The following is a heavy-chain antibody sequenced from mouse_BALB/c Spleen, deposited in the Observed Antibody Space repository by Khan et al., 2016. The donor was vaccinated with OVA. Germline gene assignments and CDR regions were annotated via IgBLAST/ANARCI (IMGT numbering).Heavy chain of an antibody. CDR1: GDSITSGY. D-gene: IGHD1-3*01. V-gene: IGHV3-8*02. Sequence: EVQLKQSGPSLVKPSQTLSLPCSVSGDSITSGYWNWIRKFPGNKLEYMGYITYSGSTYYNPSLKSRISITRDTSKNQYYLQLNSVTTEDTATYYCARSGFYAMDYWGQGTSVTVSS. J-gene: IGHJ4*01. CDR3: ARSGFYAMDY. CDR2: ITYSGST.